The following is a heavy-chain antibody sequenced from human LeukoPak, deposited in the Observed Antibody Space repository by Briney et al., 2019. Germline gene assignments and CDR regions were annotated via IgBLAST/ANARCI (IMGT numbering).Heavy chain of an antibody. CDR2: IIPISGTA. Sequence: ASVKVSCKASGATFSNYAISWVRQAPGQGLEWMGGIIPISGTAMYAQKVQGRVTITADESTSTAYMELSSLRSEDRAVYYCARGMYSTYYYGMDVWGQGTTVTASS. D-gene: IGHD2-21*01. CDR3: ARGMYSTYYYGMDV. CDR1: GATFSNYA. V-gene: IGHV1-69*13. J-gene: IGHJ6*02.